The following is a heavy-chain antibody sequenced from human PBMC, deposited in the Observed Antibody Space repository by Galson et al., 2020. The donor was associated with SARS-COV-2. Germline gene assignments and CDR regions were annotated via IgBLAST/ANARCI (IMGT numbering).Heavy chain of an antibody. V-gene: IGHV1-2*02. J-gene: IGHJ6*02. Sequence: ASVKVSCKASGYYFTGYYMYWVRQAPGQGLEYMGWINPSTGSASYGQKFQDRVTMTSDMSISTAFMKLNRLTFDDTAVYYCVRGLSGVWPYYRFYGLDVWGRGTTVSVSS. D-gene: IGHD3-16*02. CDR1: GYYFTGYY. CDR3: VRGLSGVWPYYRFYGLDV. CDR2: INPSTGSA.